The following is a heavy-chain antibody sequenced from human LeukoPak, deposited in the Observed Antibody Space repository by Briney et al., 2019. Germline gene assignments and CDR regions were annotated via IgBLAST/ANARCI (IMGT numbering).Heavy chain of an antibody. D-gene: IGHD4-17*01. CDR2: INPNSGGT. J-gene: IGHJ6*02. V-gene: IGHV1-2*04. CDR1: GYTFTGYY. CDR3: ARDLGTTVTTGYYYYYGMDV. Sequence: GASVKVSCKASGYTFTGYYMHWVRQAPGQGLEWMGWINPNSGGTNYAQKFQGWVTMTRDTSISTAYMELSRLRSDDTAVYYCARDLGTTVTTGYYYYYGMDVWGQGTTVTVSS.